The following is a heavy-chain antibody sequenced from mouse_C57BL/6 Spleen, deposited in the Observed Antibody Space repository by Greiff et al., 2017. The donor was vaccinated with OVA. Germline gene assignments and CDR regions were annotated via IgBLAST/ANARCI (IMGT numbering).Heavy chain of an antibody. CDR3: ARENYDYSAWFAY. J-gene: IGHJ3*01. D-gene: IGHD2-4*01. Sequence: VQLQQSGPGLVKPSQSLSLTCSVTGYSITSGYYWNWIRQFPGNKLEWMGYISYDGSNNYNPSLKNRISITRDTSKNQFFLKLNSVTTEDTATYYCARENYDYSAWFAYWGQGTLVTVSA. CDR2: ISYDGSN. CDR1: GYSITSGYY. V-gene: IGHV3-6*01.